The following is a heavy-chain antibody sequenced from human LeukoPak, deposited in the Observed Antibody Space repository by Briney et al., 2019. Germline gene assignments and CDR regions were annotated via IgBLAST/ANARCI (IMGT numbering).Heavy chain of an antibody. V-gene: IGHV3-7*04. CDR1: GFTFSSYW. D-gene: IGHD6-19*01. CDR2: IKQDGSEK. CDR3: ARYIAVTGADYFDF. J-gene: IGHJ4*02. Sequence: GGSLRLSCAASGFTFSSYWMSCVRQAPGKGLEWVANIKQDGSEKYYVYSVKGRFTISRDNAKNSLYLQMNSLRAEDTAVYYCARYIAVTGADYFDFWGQGTLVTVSS.